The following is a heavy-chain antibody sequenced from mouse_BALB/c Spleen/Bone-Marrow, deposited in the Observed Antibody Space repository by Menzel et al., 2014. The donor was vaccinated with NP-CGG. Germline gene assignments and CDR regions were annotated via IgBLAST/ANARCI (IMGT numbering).Heavy chain of an antibody. D-gene: IGHD2-4*01. CDR1: GFNIKDTY. CDR2: IDPANGNT. V-gene: IGHV14-3*02. CDR3: AMITTGAWFAY. Sequence: VHVKQSGAELVKPGASVKLSCTASGFNIKDTYMHWVQQRPEQGLEWLGRIDPANGNTKYDPQFPGKATITADTSSNTAYLQHSSLTSEYTGVYYGAMITTGAWFAYWGQGTLVTVSA. J-gene: IGHJ3*01.